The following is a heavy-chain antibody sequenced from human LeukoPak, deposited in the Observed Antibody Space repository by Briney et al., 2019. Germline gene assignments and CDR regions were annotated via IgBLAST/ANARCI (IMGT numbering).Heavy chain of an antibody. J-gene: IGHJ4*02. CDR1: GGSISSGDYY. CDR3: AREGTMVRGVIRLGFDY. CDR2: IYYSGST. V-gene: IGHV4-30-4*01. Sequence: SETLSLTCTVSGGSISSGDYYWSWIRHPPGKGLEWIGYIYYSGSTYYNPSLKSRVTISVDTSKNQFFLKLSSVTAADTAVYYCAREGTMVRGVIRLGFDYWGQGTLVTVSS. D-gene: IGHD3-10*01.